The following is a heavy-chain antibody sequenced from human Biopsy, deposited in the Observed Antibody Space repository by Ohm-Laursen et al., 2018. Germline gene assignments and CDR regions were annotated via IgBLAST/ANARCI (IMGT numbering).Heavy chain of an antibody. CDR1: GGTFIGFD. Sequence: SVKVSCKATGGTFIGFDINWVRQVPGQGLEWMGRIIPILGVPNYAQKFQGRVTITADKSTTYVYMELSRLTSGDTAVYYCAADADGYYTEFDYWGPGTLVTVSS. V-gene: IGHV1-69*04. J-gene: IGHJ4*02. D-gene: IGHD3-3*01. CDR2: IIPILGVP. CDR3: AADADGYYTEFDY.